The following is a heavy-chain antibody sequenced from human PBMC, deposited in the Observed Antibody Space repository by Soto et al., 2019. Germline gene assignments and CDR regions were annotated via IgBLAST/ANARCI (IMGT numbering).Heavy chain of an antibody. J-gene: IGHJ6*02. D-gene: IGHD1-1*01. CDR3: ATGDNWNDATEDYYYYYGMDV. CDR2: FDPEDGET. Sequence: ASVKVSCKVSGYTLTELSMHWVRQAPGKGLEWMGGFDPEDGETIYAQKFQGRVTMTEDKSTDTAYMELSSLRSEDTAVYYCATGDNWNDATEDYYYYYGMDVWGQGTTVTVSS. V-gene: IGHV1-24*01. CDR1: GYTLTELS.